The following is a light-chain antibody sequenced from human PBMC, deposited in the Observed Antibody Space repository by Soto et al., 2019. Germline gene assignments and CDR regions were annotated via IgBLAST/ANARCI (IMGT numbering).Light chain of an antibody. Sequence: EMVLTQSPGTLSLSPGERATLSCRASQSISSNSLAWYQQKPGQAPRLFIYGASSRATGIPDRFSGSGSGTHFTPTISRLEPEDFALYYCQQYGSSPRITFGQGTRLEIK. CDR1: QSISSNS. CDR2: GAS. CDR3: QQYGSSPRIT. J-gene: IGKJ5*01. V-gene: IGKV3-20*01.